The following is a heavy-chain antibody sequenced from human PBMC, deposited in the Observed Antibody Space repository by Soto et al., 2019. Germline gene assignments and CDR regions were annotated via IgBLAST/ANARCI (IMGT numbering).Heavy chain of an antibody. J-gene: IGHJ4*02. CDR3: ARALITVTTWLPDY. CDR2: TRNKPKSYTT. D-gene: IGHD1-20*01. Sequence: HPGGSLRLSCAASGFTFSDHYMDWVRQAPGKGLEWVARTRNKPKSYTTEYAASVKGRFTISRDDSKNSLYLQMNSLKTEDTAVYYCARALITVTTWLPDYWGQGTLVTVSS. V-gene: IGHV3-72*01. CDR1: GFTFSDHY.